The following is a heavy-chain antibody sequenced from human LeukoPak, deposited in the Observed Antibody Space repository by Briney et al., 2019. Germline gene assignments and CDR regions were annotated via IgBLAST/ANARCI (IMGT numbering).Heavy chain of an antibody. Sequence: SETLSLTCTVSGGSISSYYWSWIRQPPGKGLEWIGYIYYSGSTNYNPSLKSRLTISVDTSKNQFSLKLSSVTAADTAVYYCARRIYSSGCFDYWGQGTLVTVSS. CDR1: GGSISSYY. J-gene: IGHJ4*02. V-gene: IGHV4-59*08. CDR3: ARRIYSSGCFDY. D-gene: IGHD6-19*01. CDR2: IYYSGST.